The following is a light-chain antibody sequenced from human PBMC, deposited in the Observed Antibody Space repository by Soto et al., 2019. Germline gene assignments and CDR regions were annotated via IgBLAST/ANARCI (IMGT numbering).Light chain of an antibody. CDR3: AAWDDSLNAWV. J-gene: IGLJ3*02. CDR2: GNS. Sequence: QSVLTQPPSASGTPGQTVTISCSGTTSNIGRNTVNWYQQLPGRAPKLLIYGNSQGPSGVPDRFSASKSGTSASLAISGLQSEDEADYYCAAWDDSLNAWVFGGGTKLTVL. V-gene: IGLV1-44*01. CDR1: TSNIGRNT.